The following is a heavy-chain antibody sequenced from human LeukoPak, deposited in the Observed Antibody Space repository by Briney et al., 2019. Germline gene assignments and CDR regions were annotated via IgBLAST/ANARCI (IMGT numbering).Heavy chain of an antibody. CDR1: GYTFTGYY. CDR3: ARKRYFDWQMPSDY. J-gene: IGHJ4*02. V-gene: IGHV1-2*06. CDR2: INPNSGGT. Sequence: GASVKVSCKASGYTFTGYYMHWVRQAPGQGLEWMGRINPNSGGTNYAQKFQGRVTMTRDTSISTAYMELRSLRSDDTAVYYCARKRYFDWQMPSDYWGQGTLVTVSS. D-gene: IGHD3-9*01.